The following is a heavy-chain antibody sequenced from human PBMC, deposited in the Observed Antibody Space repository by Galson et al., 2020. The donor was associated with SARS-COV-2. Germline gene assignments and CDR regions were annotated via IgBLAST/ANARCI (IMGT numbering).Heavy chain of an antibody. Sequence: GGSLSLSCAASGFTFSSYSMNWVRQAPGKGLEWVSSISSSSTYIYYADSVQGRFTISRDNAKNSLYLQMNSLRAEDTAVYYCARDRGITATTSGDYWGQGTLVTVSS. J-gene: IGHJ4*02. CDR1: GFTFSSYS. CDR2: ISSSSTYI. V-gene: IGHV3-21*01. D-gene: IGHD1-7*01. CDR3: ARDRGITATTSGDY.